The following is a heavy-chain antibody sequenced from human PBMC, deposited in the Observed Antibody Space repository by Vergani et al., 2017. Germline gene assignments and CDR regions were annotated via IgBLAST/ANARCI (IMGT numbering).Heavy chain of an antibody. CDR1: GFTFNHYA. Sequence: EVHLLESGGGLVQSGGSLRLSCAASGFTFNHYAMNWVRQAPGKGLEWVSGISGSGGSTYYAGSVKGRFTISRDSSKNTLYLQMNSLSAGDTAVYYCAKANPRNSGYDYLYYYHAMDVWGQGTTVTVSS. D-gene: IGHD5-12*01. CDR3: AKANPRNSGYDYLYYYHAMDV. J-gene: IGHJ6*02. V-gene: IGHV3-23*01. CDR2: ISGSGGST.